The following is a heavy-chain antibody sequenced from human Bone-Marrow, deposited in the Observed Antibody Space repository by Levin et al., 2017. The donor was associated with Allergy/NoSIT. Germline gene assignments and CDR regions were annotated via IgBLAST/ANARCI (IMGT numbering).Heavy chain of an antibody. Sequence: GESLKISCKASGYTFTSYGISWVRQAPGQGLEWMGWISAYNGNTKYAQKLQGRVTMTTDTSTSTAYMELRSLRSDDTAVYYCARVRVTMIVVVTRTLDAFDIWGQGTMVTVSS. CDR3: ARVRVTMIVVVTRTLDAFDI. CDR2: ISAYNGNT. V-gene: IGHV1-18*01. CDR1: GYTFTSYG. J-gene: IGHJ3*02. D-gene: IGHD3-22*01.